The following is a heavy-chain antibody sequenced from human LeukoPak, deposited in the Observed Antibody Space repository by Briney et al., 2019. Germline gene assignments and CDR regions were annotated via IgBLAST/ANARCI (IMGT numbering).Heavy chain of an antibody. D-gene: IGHD3-22*01. V-gene: IGHV4-59*08. CDR1: SGSISSYY. J-gene: IGHJ4*02. CDR2: IYSSGST. CDR3: ARQGMNSGYFADY. Sequence: SVTLSLTCTVSSGSISSYYWSWLPQPPGKERVWFGYIYSSGSTNYNPSLKSRVTISVDTSKNQFSLKLSSVTAADTALYSCARQGMNSGYFADYWGPGTLVTVSS.